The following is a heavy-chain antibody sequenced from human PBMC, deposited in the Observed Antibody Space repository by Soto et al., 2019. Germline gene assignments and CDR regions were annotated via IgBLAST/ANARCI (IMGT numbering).Heavy chain of an antibody. CDR1: GGSFSGSY. J-gene: IGHJ5*02. CDR2: IIHSGST. V-gene: IGHV4-34*12. Sequence: SETLSLTCAVYGGSFSGSYWSWIRQPPGKGLEWIGKIIHSGSTNYNPSLKSRVTISVDTSKNQFSLKLSSVTAADTAVYYCARATTGYSSSWFAIWGQGTLVTVS. D-gene: IGHD6-13*01. CDR3: ARATTGYSSSWFAI.